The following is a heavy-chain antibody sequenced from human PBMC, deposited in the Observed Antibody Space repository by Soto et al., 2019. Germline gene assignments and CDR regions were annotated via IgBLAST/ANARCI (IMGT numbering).Heavy chain of an antibody. CDR3: ARVKVTTVTTRDLYYYYSYMDV. J-gene: IGHJ6*03. CDR2: INHLGST. D-gene: IGHD4-4*01. CDR1: GGCLSDYF. V-gene: IGHV4-34*01. Sequence: SETLSLTCVVSGGCLSDYFGSWIRQPPGMALEWIGEINHLGSTNYNPSLKSRVTISVDTSKNQFSLKLSSVTAADTAVYYCARVKVTTVTTRDLYYYYSYMDVWGKGTTVTVSS.